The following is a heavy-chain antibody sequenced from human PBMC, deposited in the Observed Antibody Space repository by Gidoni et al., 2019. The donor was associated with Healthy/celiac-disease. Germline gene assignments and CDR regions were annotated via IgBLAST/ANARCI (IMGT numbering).Heavy chain of an antibody. CDR2: INHSGST. V-gene: IGHV4-34*01. D-gene: IGHD6-13*01. J-gene: IGHJ4*02. CDR1: GGSFSGYY. Sequence: QVQLQQWGAGLLKPSETLSLTGAVYGGSFSGYYCSWIRQPPGKGLELIGEINHSGSTNYNPSLKSRVTISVDTSKNQFSLKLSSVTAADTAVYYCARERRSWYSSNPSAGGPIDYWGQGTLVTVSS. CDR3: ARERRSWYSSNPSAGGPIDY.